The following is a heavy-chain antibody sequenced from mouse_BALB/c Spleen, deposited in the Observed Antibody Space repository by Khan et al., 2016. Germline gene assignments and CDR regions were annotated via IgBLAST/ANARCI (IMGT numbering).Heavy chain of an antibody. CDR3: VRGAY. J-gene: IGHJ3*01. CDR1: GYTFSRYW. V-gene: IGHV1-9*01. Sequence: QVQLKQSGAELMKPGASVKISCKAAGYTFSRYWIEWVKERPGHGLEWIGEIIPGTGRPNFTEEFKYKATFTSETSSNTTYMKLSSLTSEDSAVYYSVRGAYWGQGTLVTVSA. CDR2: IIPGTGRP.